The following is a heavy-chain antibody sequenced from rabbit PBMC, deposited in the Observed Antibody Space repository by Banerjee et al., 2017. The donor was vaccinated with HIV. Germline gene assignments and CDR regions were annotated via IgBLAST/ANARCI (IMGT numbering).Heavy chain of an antibody. CDR1: GIDFSSYYY. CDR2: ISTGSGST. D-gene: IGHD4-1*01. CDR3: AKGWGGGAYTGFDFNL. J-gene: IGHJ4*01. V-gene: IGHV1S43*01. Sequence: QQQLEESGGGLVKPGGTLTLTCKASGIDFSSYYYMSWVRQAPGKGLEWIAYISTGSGSTWYASWAKGRFTVSKTSSTTVTLQMTSLTAADTATYFCAKGWGGGAYTGFDFNLWGQGTLVTVS.